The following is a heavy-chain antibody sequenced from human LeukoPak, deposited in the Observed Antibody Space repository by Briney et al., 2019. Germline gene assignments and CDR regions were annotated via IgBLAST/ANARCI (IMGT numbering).Heavy chain of an antibody. V-gene: IGHV1-18*01. CDR3: ARDLWPFGGVIATSSGY. D-gene: IGHD3-16*02. CDR2: ISAYNGNT. J-gene: IGHJ4*02. CDR1: GYTFTSYG. Sequence: ASVKVSCKASGYTFTSYGISWVRQAPGQGLEWMGWISAYNGNTNYAQKLQGRVTMTTDTSTSTAYMELRSLRSDDTAVYYCARDLWPFGGVIATSSGYWGQGTLVTVSS.